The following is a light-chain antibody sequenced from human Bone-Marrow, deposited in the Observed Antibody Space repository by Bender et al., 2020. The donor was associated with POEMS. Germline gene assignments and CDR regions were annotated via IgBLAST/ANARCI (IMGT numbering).Light chain of an antibody. CDR3: SSHAGSLGGV. Sequence: QSALTQPPSASGSPGQSVTISCTGTSSDVGAYNYVSWYQQHPGKAPKVMIYDVSKRPSGVPDRFSGSKSGNTASLTVSGLQAEDEADYYCSSHAGSLGGVFGGGTKLTVL. V-gene: IGLV2-8*01. CDR2: DVS. J-gene: IGLJ3*02. CDR1: SSDVGAYNY.